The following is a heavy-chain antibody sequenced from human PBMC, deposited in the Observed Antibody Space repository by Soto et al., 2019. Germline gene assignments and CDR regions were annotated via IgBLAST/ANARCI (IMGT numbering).Heavy chain of an antibody. CDR1: GGSIRSGGYY. J-gene: IGHJ6*02. Sequence: SETLSLTCTVSGGSIRSGGYYWSWVRQNPRRGLEWIGNIYYSGNTYYNPSLKSRLTISVDTSKNQFSLNLSSVTAADTAVYYCASDRLMATACTARHLFDLDIWGQGTTVTVSS. CDR2: IYYSGNT. CDR3: ASDRLMATACTARHLFDLDI. D-gene: IGHD5-18*01. V-gene: IGHV4-31*03.